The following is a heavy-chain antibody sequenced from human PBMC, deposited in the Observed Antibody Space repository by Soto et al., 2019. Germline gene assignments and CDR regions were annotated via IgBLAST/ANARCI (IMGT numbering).Heavy chain of an antibody. CDR1: GFSLTTGVG. J-gene: IGHJ5*02. CDR3: AHRVNMARGPYNYFGP. D-gene: IGHD3-10*01. Sequence: SGPTLVNPTQTLTLTCSFSGFSLTTGVGVGWIRQPPGKALEWLAIIYWNDEKLYSPSLKTRLTITKDTSKNQVVLTVTDMDPVDPATYYCAHRVNMARGPYNYFGPWGQGTLVTVS. V-gene: IGHV2-5*01. CDR2: IYWNDEK.